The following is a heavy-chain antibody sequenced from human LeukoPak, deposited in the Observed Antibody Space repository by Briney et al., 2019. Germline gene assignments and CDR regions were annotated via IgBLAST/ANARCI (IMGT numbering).Heavy chain of an antibody. D-gene: IGHD3-22*01. CDR1: GYTFTTFY. CDR3: ARDWDSSGYYYVDY. CDR2: INPSGGST. J-gene: IGHJ4*02. Sequence: VASVKVSCKASGYTFTTFYMHWVRQAPGQGLEWMGLINPSGGSTSYAQKFQDRVTMTRDTSTSTVYMQVTSLRSEDTAVYYCARDWDSSGYYYVDYWGQGTLVTVSS. V-gene: IGHV1-46*01.